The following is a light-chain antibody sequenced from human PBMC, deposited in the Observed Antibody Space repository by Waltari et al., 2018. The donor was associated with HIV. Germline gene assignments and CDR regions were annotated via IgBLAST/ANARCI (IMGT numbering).Light chain of an antibody. CDR3: TSFTSNYTVI. V-gene: IGLV2-14*01. CDR2: EVF. CDR1: TSDFGLYDF. Sequence: QSALTQPASVSGSPGQSITISCTGSTSDFGLYDFISWYQQHPGGGPRVMIYEVFRRPSGVSSRFSGSKSGNTASLTISWLQTEDEADYYCTSFTSNYTVIFGGGTKVTVL. J-gene: IGLJ2*01.